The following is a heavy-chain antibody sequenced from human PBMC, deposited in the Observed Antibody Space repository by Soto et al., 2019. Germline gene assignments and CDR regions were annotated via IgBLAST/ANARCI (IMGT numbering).Heavy chain of an antibody. CDR2: IYPGDSDT. V-gene: IGHV5-51*01. D-gene: IGHD3-3*01. Sequence: GESLKISCKGSGYSFTSYWIGWVRQMPGKGLEWMGIIYPGDSDTRYSPSFQGQVTISADKSISTAYLQWSSLKASDTAMYYCATDRWSTEPYYYYGMDVWGQGTTVTVSS. J-gene: IGHJ6*02. CDR1: GYSFTSYW. CDR3: ATDRWSTEPYYYYGMDV.